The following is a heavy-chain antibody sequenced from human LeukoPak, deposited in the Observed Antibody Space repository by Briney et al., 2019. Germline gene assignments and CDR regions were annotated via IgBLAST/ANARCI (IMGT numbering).Heavy chain of an antibody. Sequence: GESLKISCKGSGDSFTSYWIGWVRQMPGKGLEWMGIIYPGDSDTRYSPSFQGQVTISADKSISTAYLQWSSLKASDTAMYYCARRLYDYVWGSYRYTPPFDYWGQGTLVTVSS. CDR2: IYPGDSDT. V-gene: IGHV5-51*01. J-gene: IGHJ4*02. CDR1: GDSFTSYW. D-gene: IGHD3-16*02. CDR3: ARRLYDYVWGSYRYTPPFDY.